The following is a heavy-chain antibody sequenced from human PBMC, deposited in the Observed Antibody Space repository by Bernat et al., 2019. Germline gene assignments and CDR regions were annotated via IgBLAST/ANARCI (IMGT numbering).Heavy chain of an antibody. V-gene: IGHV3-15*01. Sequence: EVQLVESGGGLVKPGGSLRLSCAASGFTFSNAWMSWVRQAPGKGLEWVGRIKSKTEGGTTDYAAPVKGRFTISRDDSKNTLYLQRNSLKTEDTAVYYCTTEVDYGDYRGHLWGRGTLVTVSS. J-gene: IGHJ2*01. CDR2: IKSKTEGGTT. CDR1: GFTFSNAW. CDR3: TTEVDYGDYRGHL. D-gene: IGHD4-17*01.